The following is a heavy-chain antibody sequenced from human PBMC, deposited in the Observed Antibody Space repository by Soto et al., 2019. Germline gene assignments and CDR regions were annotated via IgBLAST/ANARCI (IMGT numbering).Heavy chain of an antibody. J-gene: IGHJ3*02. V-gene: IGHV3-33*01. D-gene: IGHD5-18*01. Sequence: QVQLVESGGGVVQPGRSLRLSCAASGFTFSHYAMLWVRQAPGKGLEWVALLWNTGSNMYYADSVKGRFTISRQNSQNPLCLNMNSLRVEDTVVYYCARDGPLARVDTTMGEDFEIWGQGTMVTVSS. CDR1: GFTFSHYA. CDR2: LWNTGSNM. CDR3: ARDGPLARVDTTMGEDFEI.